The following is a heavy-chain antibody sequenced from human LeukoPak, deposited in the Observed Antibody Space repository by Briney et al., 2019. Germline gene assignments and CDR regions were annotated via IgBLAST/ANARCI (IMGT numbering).Heavy chain of an antibody. V-gene: IGHV4-38-2*02. J-gene: IGHJ4*02. CDR3: ARDSSL. CDR2: IYHSGSA. CDR1: GYSVSSGYY. Sequence: SETLSLNCAVSGYSVSSGYYWGWIRQPPGKGLEWSGSIYHSGSAYDNPSLKSRVTISVDTSKNQLSLKLSSVTAADTAVYYGARDSSLWGQGTRVTVSS.